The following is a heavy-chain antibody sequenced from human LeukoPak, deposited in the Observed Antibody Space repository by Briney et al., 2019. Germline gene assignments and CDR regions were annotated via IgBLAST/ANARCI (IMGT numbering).Heavy chain of an antibody. CDR1: GFTFRSYS. J-gene: IGHJ4*02. CDR3: ARGGLWFGELLSHDY. D-gene: IGHD3-10*01. Sequence: PGGSLRLSCAASGFTFRSYSMNWARQAPGKGLEWVSSISSSSDNIYYADSVKGRFTISRDNAKSSLYLQMNSLRAEDTAMYYCARGGLWFGELLSHDYWGQGTLVTVSS. CDR2: ISSSSDNI. V-gene: IGHV3-21*01.